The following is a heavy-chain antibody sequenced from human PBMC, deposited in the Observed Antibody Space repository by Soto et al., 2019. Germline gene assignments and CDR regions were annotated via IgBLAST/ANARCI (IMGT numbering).Heavy chain of an antibody. V-gene: IGHV4-59*01. CDR3: ASVVGHALIYSFAMHV. J-gene: IGHJ6*01. CDR2: IYYSGST. Sequence: GTPYLTCTVSGGSISSYYWSWIRQPPGKGLEWIGYIYYSGSTNYNPSLKSRVTISVDTSKNQFSQKLSSMTAADTAVYYCASVVGHALIYSFAMHVWRQVT. CDR1: GGSISSYY. D-gene: IGHD2-21*01.